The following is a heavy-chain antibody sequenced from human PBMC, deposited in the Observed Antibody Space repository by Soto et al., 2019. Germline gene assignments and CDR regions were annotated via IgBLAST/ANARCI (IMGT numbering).Heavy chain of an antibody. CDR2: IYWDDDK. V-gene: IGHV2-5*02. D-gene: IGHD3-3*01. CDR1: GFSLSTSGVG. CDR3: AHSTSTRHYDFWSGPRPDV. Sequence: SGPTLVNPPQPLTLTCTFSGFSLSTSGVGVGWIRQPPGKALEWLALIYWDDDKRYSPSLKSRLTITKDTSKNQVVLTMTNMDPVDTATYYCAHSTSTRHYDFWSGPRPDVWGQGT. J-gene: IGHJ6*02.